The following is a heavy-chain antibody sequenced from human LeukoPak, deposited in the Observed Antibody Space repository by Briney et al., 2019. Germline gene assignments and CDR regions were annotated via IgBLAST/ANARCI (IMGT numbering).Heavy chain of an antibody. CDR2: IQSKADGGAT. CDR1: GFTFSNAW. D-gene: IGHD4-17*01. Sequence: PGGSLRLSCAASGFTFSNAWMSWVRQAPGKGLEWVGRIQSKADGGATDYAAPVKGRFTISRDDSKNTLYLQVNSLKIEDTAVYYCTTEFSTVTTPRYYFDYWGQGTLVTVSS. V-gene: IGHV3-15*01. CDR3: TTEFSTVTTPRYYFDY. J-gene: IGHJ4*02.